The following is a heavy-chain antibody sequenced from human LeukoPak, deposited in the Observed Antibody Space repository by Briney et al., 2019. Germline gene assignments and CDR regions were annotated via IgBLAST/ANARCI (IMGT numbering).Heavy chain of an antibody. Sequence: GGSLRLSCAASGFTVTSNYMTWVRQAPGKGLEWVSIIYSGGYTDYADSVKGRFTISRDNSKNTLYLQMNSLRAEDTAVYYCARRLEYSGSKGVFDYWGQGTLVTVST. J-gene: IGHJ4*02. CDR3: ARRLEYSGSKGVFDY. CDR1: GFTVTSNY. V-gene: IGHV3-66*01. D-gene: IGHD1-26*01. CDR2: IYSGGYT.